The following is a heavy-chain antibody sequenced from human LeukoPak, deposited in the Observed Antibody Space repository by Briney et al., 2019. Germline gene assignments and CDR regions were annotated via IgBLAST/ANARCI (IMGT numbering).Heavy chain of an antibody. Sequence: GGSLRLSCAASGFTFNSYGMHWVPQAPGKGLEGVAVIWYDGSYKYYADSVKGRFTISRDNSKNTLYLQMNSLRAEDTAVYYCAKDLYGDRGTWDYWGQGTLVTVSS. CDR2: IWYDGSYK. CDR3: AKDLYGDRGTWDY. V-gene: IGHV3-33*06. CDR1: GFTFNSYG. D-gene: IGHD2/OR15-2a*01. J-gene: IGHJ4*02.